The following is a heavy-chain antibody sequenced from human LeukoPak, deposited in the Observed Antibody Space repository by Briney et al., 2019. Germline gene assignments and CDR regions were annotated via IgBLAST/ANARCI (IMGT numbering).Heavy chain of an antibody. CDR1: GFTFNDHY. V-gene: IGHV3-72*01. CDR2: SRDKGNSYST. Sequence: GGYLRLSCAASGFTFNDHYIDWVRQAPGKGLEWVGRSRDKGNSYSTAYAASVRGRFTISRDDSKNSLYLQMNSLKIEDTAVYYCTRLGIAPRDFDYWGQGTLVTVSS. CDR3: TRLGIAPRDFDY. J-gene: IGHJ4*02. D-gene: IGHD6-6*01.